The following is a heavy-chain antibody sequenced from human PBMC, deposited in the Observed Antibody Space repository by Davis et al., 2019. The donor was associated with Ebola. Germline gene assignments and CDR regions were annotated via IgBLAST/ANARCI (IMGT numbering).Heavy chain of an antibody. D-gene: IGHD1-7*01. CDR3: ARTGTTHYYYYGMDV. Sequence: PGGSLRLSCAASGFTFSSYAMHWVRQAPGKGLEWVAVISYDGSNKYYADSVKGRFTISRDNSKNTLYLQMNSLRAEDTAVYCCARTGTTHYYYYGMDVWGQGTTVTVSS. CDR2: ISYDGSNK. CDR1: GFTFSSYA. J-gene: IGHJ6*02. V-gene: IGHV3-30*14.